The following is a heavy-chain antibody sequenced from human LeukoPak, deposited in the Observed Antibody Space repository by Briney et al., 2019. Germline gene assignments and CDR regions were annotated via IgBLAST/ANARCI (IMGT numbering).Heavy chain of an antibody. D-gene: IGHD6-19*01. CDR3: ARHYSGWLD. CDR1: GGSISSYY. Sequence: PSETLSLTCTVSGGSISSYYWSWIRQPPGKGLEWIGYIHYSGSTNYNPPLKSRVLISVETAKNQFSRKLNSVTAADTGVYDCARHYSGWLDWGQGTLVTVCS. J-gene: IGHJ4*02. V-gene: IGHV4-59*08. CDR2: IHYSGST.